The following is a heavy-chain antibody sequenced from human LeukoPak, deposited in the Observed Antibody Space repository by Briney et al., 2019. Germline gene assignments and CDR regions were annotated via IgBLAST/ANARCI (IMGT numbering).Heavy chain of an antibody. CDR1: GYSITSGYY. J-gene: IGHJ4*02. V-gene: IGHV4-38-2*02. D-gene: IGHD6-19*01. CDR3: AKGTSSGWYYFDY. Sequence: PSETLSLTCIVSGYSITSGYYWGWIRQPPGKGLEWIGSIYHSGDTHYNPSLKSRVTISVDTSKNQFSLKLDSVTAADTAVYYCAKGTSSGWYYFDYWGQGTLVTVSS. CDR2: IYHSGDT.